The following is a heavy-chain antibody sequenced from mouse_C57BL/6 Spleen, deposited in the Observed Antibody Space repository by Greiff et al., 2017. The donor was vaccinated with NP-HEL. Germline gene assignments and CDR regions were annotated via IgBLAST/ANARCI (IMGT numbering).Heavy chain of an antibody. D-gene: IGHD2-5*01. Sequence: QVQLQQPGAELVKPGASVKLSCKASGYTFTSYWMHWVKQRPGQGLEWIGMIHPNSGSTNYNEKFKSKATLTVDKSSSTAYMQLSSLTSEASDVYFYACSSNRWYYDMDYWGQGTSVTVSS. V-gene: IGHV1-64*01. CDR3: ACSSNRWYYDMDY. CDR1: GYTFTSYW. J-gene: IGHJ4*01. CDR2: IHPNSGST.